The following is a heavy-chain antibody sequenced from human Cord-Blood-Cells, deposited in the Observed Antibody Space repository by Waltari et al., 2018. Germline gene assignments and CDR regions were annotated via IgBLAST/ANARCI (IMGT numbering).Heavy chain of an antibody. D-gene: IGHD2-2*01. CDR2: IVPIFGTA. V-gene: IGHV1-69*01. J-gene: IGHJ1*01. CDR1: GGTFSSYA. CDR3: ARGSGYCSSTSCLEYFQH. Sequence: QVQLVQSGAEVKKPGSSVKVSCKASGGTFSSYAIIWVRQAPGKGLEWMGGIVPIFGTANYAQKFQGIVTITADESTSTAYMELSSLRSEDTAVYYCARGSGYCSSTSCLEYFQHWGQGTLVTVSS.